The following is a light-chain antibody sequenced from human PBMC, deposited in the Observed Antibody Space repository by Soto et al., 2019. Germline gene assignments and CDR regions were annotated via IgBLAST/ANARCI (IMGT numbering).Light chain of an antibody. Sequence: DVVLTQTPLSLPVTPGEPASISCRSSRSLLDSADGNTYLDWFLQKPGQSPQLMIHTLSYRAAGVLERFKGSGSGTDFTLKISRVGAEDGGVYYCMQRIDFPPAFGQGTKVEIK. J-gene: IGKJ1*01. V-gene: IGKV2-40*01. CDR2: TLS. CDR3: MQRIDFPPA. CDR1: RSLLDSADGNTY.